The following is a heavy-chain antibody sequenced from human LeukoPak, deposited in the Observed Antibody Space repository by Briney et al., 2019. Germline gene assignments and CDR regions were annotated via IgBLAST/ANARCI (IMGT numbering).Heavy chain of an antibody. CDR1: GISFSTYW. D-gene: IGHD3-22*01. V-gene: IGHV3-7*05. CDR3: ARETNYDRRGGGFDP. Sequence: PGGSLRLSCVASGISFSTYWMSWVRQAPGKGLEWVSNIKQDGSDKYYVDSVKGRFTISRDTAKNTVYLQMSSVRAEDTAVYYWARETNYDRRGGGFDPWGEGTLGTVSS. J-gene: IGHJ5*02. CDR2: IKQDGSDK.